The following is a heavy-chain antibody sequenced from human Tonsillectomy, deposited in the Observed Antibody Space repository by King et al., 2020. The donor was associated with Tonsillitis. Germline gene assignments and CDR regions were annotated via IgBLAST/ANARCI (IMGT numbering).Heavy chain of an antibody. CDR3: VKDQLYCSGGSCSGSYYFDY. CDR1: GFTFSSYA. V-gene: IGHV3-23*04. CDR2: IIGSVGST. Sequence: VQLVESGGGLVQPGGSLRLSCAASGFTFSSYAMSWVRQAPGKGLEWVSAIIGSVGSTYYADSVKGRFTISRDNSKNTLYLQMNSLRAEDTAVYYCVKDQLYCSGGSCSGSYYFDYWGQGTLVTVSS. J-gene: IGHJ4*02. D-gene: IGHD2-15*01.